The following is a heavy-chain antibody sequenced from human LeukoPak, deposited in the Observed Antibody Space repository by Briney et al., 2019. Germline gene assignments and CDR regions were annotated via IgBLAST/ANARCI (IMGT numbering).Heavy chain of an antibody. CDR2: IIPIFGTA. J-gene: IGHJ6*02. V-gene: IGHV1-69*13. Sequence: SVKVSCKASGGTFSSCAISWVRQAPGQGLEWMGGIIPIFGTANYAQKFQGRVTITADESTSTAYMELSSLRSEDTAVYYCASGWYSSGWLSYYYYGMDVWGQGTTVTVSS. CDR3: ASGWYSSGWLSYYYYGMDV. CDR1: GGTFSSCA. D-gene: IGHD6-19*01.